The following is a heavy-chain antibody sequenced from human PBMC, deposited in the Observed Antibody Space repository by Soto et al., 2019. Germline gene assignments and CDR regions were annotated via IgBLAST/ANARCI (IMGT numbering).Heavy chain of an antibody. Sequence: PSETLSLTCTVSGGSISSSSYYWGWIRQPPGKGLEWIGSIYYSGSTYYNPSLKSRVTISVDTSKNQFSLKLSSVTAADTAVYYCAGRGEMATIRWEYYFDYWGQGTLVTVSS. CDR2: IYYSGST. V-gene: IGHV4-39*01. J-gene: IGHJ4*02. D-gene: IGHD5-12*01. CDR3: AGRGEMATIRWEYYFDY. CDR1: GGSISSSSYY.